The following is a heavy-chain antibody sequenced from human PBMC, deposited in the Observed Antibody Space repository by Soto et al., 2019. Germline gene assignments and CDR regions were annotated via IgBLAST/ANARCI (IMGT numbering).Heavy chain of an antibody. CDR3: TTESTATPRPFDY. CDR2: IKSKTDGGTT. Sequence: EVQLVESGGGLVKPGGSLRLSCAASGFTFSNAWMSWVRQAPGKGLEWVGRIKSKTDGGTTDYAAPVKGRFTISRDDSKNTLYLQMNSLKTEDTAVYYCTTESTATPRPFDYWGQGTLVTVSS. CDR1: GFTFSNAW. J-gene: IGHJ4*02. V-gene: IGHV3-15*01. D-gene: IGHD2-15*01.